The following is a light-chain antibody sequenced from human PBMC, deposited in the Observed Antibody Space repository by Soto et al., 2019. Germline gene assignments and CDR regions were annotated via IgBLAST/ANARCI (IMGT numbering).Light chain of an antibody. CDR2: DTD. V-gene: IGLV7-46*01. CDR1: TGAVTSGHY. Sequence: QTVVTQEPSLTVSPGGTVTLTCGSSTGAVTSGHYPYWFQQKPGQAPRTLIFDTDRKHSSTPARFSGSLLGGKSALTLSGAQPEDEAEYYCLLSYNGPRVFGGGTKLTV. J-gene: IGLJ3*02. CDR3: LLSYNGPRV.